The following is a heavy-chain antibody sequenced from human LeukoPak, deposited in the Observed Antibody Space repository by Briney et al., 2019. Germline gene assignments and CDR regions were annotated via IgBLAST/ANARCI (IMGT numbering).Heavy chain of an antibody. J-gene: IGHJ4*02. Sequence: GGSLRLSCAASGFTFSNYWMTWVRQAPGKGLEWVANINQDGSEEYYVVSVKGRFTISRDNAKNSLYLQMNSLRAEDTAVYYCARCAGRFSRYGSGSYYTQPGDYWGQGTLVTVSS. CDR1: GFTFSNYW. CDR2: INQDGSEE. V-gene: IGHV3-7*01. CDR3: ARCAGRFSRYGSGSYYTQPGDY. D-gene: IGHD3-10*01.